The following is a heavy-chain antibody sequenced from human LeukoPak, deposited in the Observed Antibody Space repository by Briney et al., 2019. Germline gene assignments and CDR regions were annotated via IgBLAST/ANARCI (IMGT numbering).Heavy chain of an antibody. CDR3: AKDGEWELLCY. D-gene: IGHD1-26*01. CDR1: GGSFSGYY. V-gene: IGHV3-23*01. J-gene: IGHJ4*02. Sequence: TSETLSLTCAVYGGSFSGYYWSWIRPPPGKGLEWVSAISGSGGSTYYADSVKGRFTISRDNSKNTLYLQMNSLRAEDTAVYYCAKDGEWELLCYWGQGTLVTVSS. CDR2: ISGSGGST.